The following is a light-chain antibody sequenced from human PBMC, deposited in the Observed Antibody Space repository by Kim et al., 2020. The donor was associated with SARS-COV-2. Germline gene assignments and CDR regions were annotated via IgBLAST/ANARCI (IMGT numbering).Light chain of an antibody. Sequence: ITMSCTRTSSGDGAYNYVCWLRQYAGKAPKLILDECSNRPLEVPDRFAGSKSSSTASLSVYGHQADDEADYHCFSYGGSHNFVFGGGTQLTVL. CDR2: ECS. CDR1: SSGDGAYNY. J-gene: IGLJ2*01. CDR3: FSYGGSHNFV. V-gene: IGLV2-8*01.